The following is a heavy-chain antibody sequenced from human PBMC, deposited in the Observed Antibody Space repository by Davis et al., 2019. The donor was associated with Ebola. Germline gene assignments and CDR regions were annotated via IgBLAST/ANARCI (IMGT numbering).Heavy chain of an antibody. J-gene: IGHJ4*02. V-gene: IGHV3-7*01. CDR3: ARDPTRRYDS. Sequence: PGGSLRLSCAVSGFTFSNYWMSWVRQAPGKGLEWVAAIKEDGSEEYYVDSVKGRFTISRDNTKNSLYLQMNSLRAEDTAVYYCARDPTRRYDSWGQGTLVTVSS. CDR1: GFTFSNYW. CDR2: IKEDGSEE. D-gene: IGHD6-6*01.